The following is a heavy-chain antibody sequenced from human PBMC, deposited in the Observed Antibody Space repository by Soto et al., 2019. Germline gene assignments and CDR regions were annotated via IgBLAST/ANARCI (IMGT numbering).Heavy chain of an antibody. V-gene: IGHV4-39*01. J-gene: IGHJ5*02. CDR2: IYYSGST. D-gene: IGHD3-10*01. CDR3: TRGPLPLGWLDP. Sequence: SVTLSLTCTVSGGSISSSSYYWGWIRQPPGKGLEWIGSIYYSGSTYYNPSLKSRVTISVDTSKNQFSLKLSSVTAADTAVYYCTRGPLPLGWLDPWGQGTLVTVS. CDR1: GGSISSSSYY.